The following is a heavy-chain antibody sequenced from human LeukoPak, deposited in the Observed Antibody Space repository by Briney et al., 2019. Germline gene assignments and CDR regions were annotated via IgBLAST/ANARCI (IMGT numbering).Heavy chain of an antibody. CDR1: GFTFSNAW. CDR3: TTESWSGYYFDY. D-gene: IGHD3-3*01. V-gene: IGHV3-15*01. J-gene: IGHJ4*02. CDR2: IKSKADGGTA. Sequence: GGSLRLYCAASGFTFSNAWMSWVGQAPGKGLEWVGRIKSKADGGTADYGAPVKGRFTISRDDSKNTLYLQMNSLKTEDTAVYYCTTESWSGYYFDYWGQGTLVTVSS.